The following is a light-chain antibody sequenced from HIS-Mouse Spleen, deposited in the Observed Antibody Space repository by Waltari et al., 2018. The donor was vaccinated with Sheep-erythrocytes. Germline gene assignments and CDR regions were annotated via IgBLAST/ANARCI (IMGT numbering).Light chain of an antibody. CDR1: QGISSW. J-gene: IGKJ5*01. V-gene: IGKV1-12*01. Sequence: QGISSWLAWYQKKPGKAPKLLFYAASSLQSGVPSRFSGSGSGTDFTLTISSLQPEDFATYYCQQANSFPITFGQGTRLEIK. CDR3: QQANSFPIT. CDR2: AAS.